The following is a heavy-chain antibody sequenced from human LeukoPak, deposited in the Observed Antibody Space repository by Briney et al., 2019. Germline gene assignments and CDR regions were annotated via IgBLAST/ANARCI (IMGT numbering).Heavy chain of an antibody. J-gene: IGHJ5*02. D-gene: IGHD3-10*01. CDR2: LNYSGTT. Sequence: SETLSLTCTVSGGSISGSTSYWGWIRQSPGKGLEWIGLLNYSGTTYYNPSFKSRVSISINRSRTQFSLKLSSVTAADTAFYYCSRYDSDTGDFDPWGQGTLVTISS. V-gene: IGHV4-39*07. CDR1: GGSISGSTSY. CDR3: SRYDSDTGDFDP.